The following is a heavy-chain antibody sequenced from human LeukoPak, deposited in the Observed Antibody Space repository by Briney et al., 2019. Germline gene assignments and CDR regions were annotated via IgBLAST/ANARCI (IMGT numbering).Heavy chain of an antibody. V-gene: IGHV1-69*05. J-gene: IGHJ5*02. CDR1: GGTFNNSA. CDR2: IMPLFGTA. Sequence: SVKVSCKTSGGTFNNSAIRWVRQAPGQGLEWRWGIMPLFGTADYTQKFQGRVTSTKHEPTRTVYLELTSLTSDDTAVYYCARDVHGDYGSGWFDPWGQGTLVSVSS. D-gene: IGHD4-17*01. CDR3: ARDVHGDYGSGWFDP.